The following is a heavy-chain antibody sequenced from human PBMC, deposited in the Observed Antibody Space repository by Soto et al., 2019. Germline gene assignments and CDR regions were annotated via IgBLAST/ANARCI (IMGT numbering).Heavy chain of an antibody. CDR3: ARGRGRLGGLLDY. Sequence: SETLSLTCTVSGGSISSSSYYWGWIRQPPGKGLEWIGSIYYSGSTYYNPSLKSRVTISVDTSKNQFSLKLSFVTAADTAVYYCARGRGRLGGLLDYWGQGTLVTVSS. V-gene: IGHV4-39*01. CDR2: IYYSGST. CDR1: GGSISSSSYY. J-gene: IGHJ4*02. D-gene: IGHD3-16*01.